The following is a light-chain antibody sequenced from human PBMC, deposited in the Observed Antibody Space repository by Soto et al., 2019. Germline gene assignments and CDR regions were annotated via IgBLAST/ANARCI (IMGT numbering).Light chain of an antibody. CDR3: SSYTSSSIDYV. J-gene: IGLJ1*01. V-gene: IGLV2-14*01. CDR1: SSDVGGYNY. CDR2: EVS. Sequence: QSALTQPASVSGSPGQSITISCTGTSSDVGGYNYVSWYQQHPGKAPKLMIYEVSNRPSGVSNRFSGSKSGNTASLTISGLQAEDEADYYCSSYTSSSIDYVFRTGTKLTVL.